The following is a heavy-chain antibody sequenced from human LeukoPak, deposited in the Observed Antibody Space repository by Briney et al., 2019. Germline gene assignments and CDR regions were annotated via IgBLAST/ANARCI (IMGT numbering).Heavy chain of an antibody. Sequence: GGSLRLSCAASGFTFNYYWMSWVRQAPGKGLEWVANIKQDGSEKFYVDSVKGRFTNSRDNAKNSLDLQMNSLRAEDTAVYYCGRGGGYSGSFYDAFDIWGQGTMVTVSS. CDR2: IKQDGSEK. CDR1: GFTFNYYW. V-gene: IGHV3-7*04. CDR3: GRGGGYSGSFYDAFDI. J-gene: IGHJ3*02. D-gene: IGHD1-26*01.